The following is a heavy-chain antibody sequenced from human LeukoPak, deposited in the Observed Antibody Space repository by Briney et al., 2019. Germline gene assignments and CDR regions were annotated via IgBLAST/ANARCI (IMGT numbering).Heavy chain of an antibody. Sequence: ASVTASCKASGYTFTSYDNNWVRQATGQGLEWMGWMNPNSGNTGYAQKFQGRVTITRNTSISTAYMELSSLRSEDTAVYYCARRIGYCSSTSCYDAFDIWGQGTMVTVSS. CDR1: GYTFTSYD. D-gene: IGHD2-2*01. CDR2: MNPNSGNT. J-gene: IGHJ3*02. V-gene: IGHV1-8*03. CDR3: ARRIGYCSSTSCYDAFDI.